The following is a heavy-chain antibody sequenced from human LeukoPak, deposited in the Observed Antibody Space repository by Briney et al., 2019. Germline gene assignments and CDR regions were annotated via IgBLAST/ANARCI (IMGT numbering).Heavy chain of an antibody. CDR1: GYTFTGYY. Sequence: ASVKVSCKASGYTFTGYYMHWVRQAPGQGLEWMGWINPNSGGTNYAQKFQGRVTMTRDTSISTAYMELSRLRSDDTAVYYCAREELEWLVRGRWFDPWGQGTLVTVSS. CDR2: INPNSGGT. V-gene: IGHV1-2*02. J-gene: IGHJ5*02. CDR3: AREELEWLVRGRWFDP. D-gene: IGHD6-19*01.